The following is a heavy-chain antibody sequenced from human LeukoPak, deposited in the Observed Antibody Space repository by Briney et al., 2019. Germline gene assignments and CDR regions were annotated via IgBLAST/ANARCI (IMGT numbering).Heavy chain of an antibody. D-gene: IGHD5-18*01. CDR3: ARERDTAMVTPLDY. CDR2: ISSSSSTI. CDR1: GFTFSSYS. Sequence: GGSLRLSCAASGFTFSSYSMNWGRQAPGKGLGWGSYISSSSSTIYYADSVKGRFTISRDNAKNSLYLQMNSLRAEDTAVYYCARERDTAMVTPLDYWGQGTLVTVSS. V-gene: IGHV3-48*04. J-gene: IGHJ4*02.